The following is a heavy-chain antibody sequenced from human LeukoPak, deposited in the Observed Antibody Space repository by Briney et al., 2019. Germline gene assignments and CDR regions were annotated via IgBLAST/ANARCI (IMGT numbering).Heavy chain of an antibody. CDR2: IYSGGST. V-gene: IGHV3-53*01. CDR3: ARDRAIAVDVGVDY. Sequence: GGSLRLSCAASGFTVSSNYMSWVRQAPGKGLEWVSVIYSGGSTYYADSVKGRFTISRDNSKNTLYLQMNSLRVEDTALYYCARDRAIAVDVGVDYWGQGTLVTVSS. D-gene: IGHD6-19*01. J-gene: IGHJ4*02. CDR1: GFTVSSNY.